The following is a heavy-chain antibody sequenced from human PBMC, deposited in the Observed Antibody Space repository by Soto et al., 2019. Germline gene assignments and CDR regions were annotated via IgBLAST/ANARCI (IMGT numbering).Heavy chain of an antibody. J-gene: IGHJ6*02. Sequence: PVKVSCKASGGTFSSYAISWVRQAPGQGLEWMGGIIPIFGTANYAQKFQGRVTITADESTSTAYMELSSLRSEDTAVYYCARDTSYLCSGSYYYYYGMDVLGEGTPITVYS. CDR3: ARDTSYLCSGSYYYYYGMDV. CDR2: IIPIFGTA. D-gene: IGHD1-26*01. V-gene: IGHV1-69*13. CDR1: GGTFSSYA.